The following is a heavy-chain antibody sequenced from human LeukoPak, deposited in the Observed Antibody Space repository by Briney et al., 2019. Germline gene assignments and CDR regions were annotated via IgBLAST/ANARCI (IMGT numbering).Heavy chain of an antibody. J-gene: IGHJ4*02. CDR1: GYTFTGYY. CDR2: IYPNSGGT. CDR3: ARDSTSGSGDFDY. Sequence: ASVKVSCKASGYTFTGYYMHWVRQAPGQGLEWMGWIYPNSGGTNYAQKFQGRVTMTRDTSISTAYMELSRLRSDDTAVYYCARDSTSGSGDFDYWGQGTLVTVSS. V-gene: IGHV1-2*02. D-gene: IGHD2-15*01.